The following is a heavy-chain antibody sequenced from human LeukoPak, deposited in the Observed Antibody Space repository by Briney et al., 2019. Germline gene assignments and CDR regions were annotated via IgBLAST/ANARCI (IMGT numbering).Heavy chain of an antibody. D-gene: IGHD2-21*02. CDR3: ARVTRRVSSGDYLFFDS. CDR2: IYTSGST. Sequence: SETLSLTCTVSGGSISSGSYYWSWIRQPAGKGLEWIGRIYTSGSTNYNPSLKSRVTISVDTSKNQFSLKLSSVTAADTAFYYCARVTRRVSSGDYLFFDSWGQGTRVTVSS. J-gene: IGHJ4*02. CDR1: GGSISSGSYY. V-gene: IGHV4-61*02.